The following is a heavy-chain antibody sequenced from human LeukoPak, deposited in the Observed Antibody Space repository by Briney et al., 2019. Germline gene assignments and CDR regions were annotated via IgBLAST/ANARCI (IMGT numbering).Heavy chain of an antibody. CDR3: ASTPGSGWYRLVFFDY. J-gene: IGHJ4*02. V-gene: IGHV3-21*01. CDR2: ISTSSSYI. Sequence: PGGSLRLSCAASGFTFSSYSMNWVRQAPGKGLEWVSSISTSSSYIYYADSVKGRFTISRDNAKNSLYLQMNTLRVEDTAVYYCASTPGSGWYRLVFFDYWGQGTLVTVSS. D-gene: IGHD6-19*01. CDR1: GFTFSSYS.